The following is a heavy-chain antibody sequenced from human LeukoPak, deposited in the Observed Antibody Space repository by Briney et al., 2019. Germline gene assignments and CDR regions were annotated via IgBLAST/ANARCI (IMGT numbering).Heavy chain of an antibody. J-gene: IGHJ4*02. CDR1: GYTFTSYY. Sequence: GASVKVSCKASGYTFTSYYMHWVRQAPGQGLEWMGIINPSGGSTSYAQKFQGRVTMTRDTSTSTVYMELSSPRSEDTAVYYCARDFASSGYYPHKYYFDYWGQGTLVTVSS. CDR2: INPSGGST. V-gene: IGHV1-46*01. CDR3: ARDFASSGYYPHKYYFDY. D-gene: IGHD3-22*01.